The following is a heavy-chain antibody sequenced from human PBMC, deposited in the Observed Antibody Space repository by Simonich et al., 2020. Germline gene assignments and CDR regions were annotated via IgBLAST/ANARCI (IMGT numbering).Heavy chain of an antibody. CDR1: GLTFSSNG. CDR3: ARDGLGTAYYYYMDV. J-gene: IGHJ6*03. Sequence: EVQLVESGGGLARPGGSLRFSCAASGLTFSSNGWSWVRQAPGKGLEWLANIKQYGGEKYYVDSVKGRFTISRDNAKNSLYLQMTSLRAEDTAVYYCARDGLGTAYYYYMDVWGKGTTVTVSS. V-gene: IGHV3-7*01. D-gene: IGHD7-27*01. CDR2: IKQYGGEK.